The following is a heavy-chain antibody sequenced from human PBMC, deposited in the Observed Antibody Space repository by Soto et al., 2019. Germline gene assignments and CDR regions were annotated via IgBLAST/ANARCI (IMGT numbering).Heavy chain of an antibody. J-gene: IGHJ4*02. CDR1: GFTFSNAW. CDR3: TTPYCGPWG. CDR2: IKSKTEGGTT. V-gene: IGHV3-15*07. Sequence: EVQLVESGGGLVKPGGSLRLSCAASGFTFSNAWMNWVRQAPGQGLEWVGRIKSKTEGGTTDYAAPVKGKFTISRDDSKNTLYLQMNSLKAEDTAVYYCTTPYCGPWGWGQVTLVTVSS. D-gene: IGHD3-10*01.